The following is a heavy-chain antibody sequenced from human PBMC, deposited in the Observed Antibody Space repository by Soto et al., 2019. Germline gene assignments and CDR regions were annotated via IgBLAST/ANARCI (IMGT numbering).Heavy chain of an antibody. CDR3: ANLYPHRNSGYHWLDP. D-gene: IGHD4-4*01. Sequence: GASVKVSCKASRYTSTSYDINWLRQATGQGLEWMGWMNPNSGNTGYAQKFQGRVTMTRNTSISTAYMELSSLRSEDTALYYCANLYPHRNSGYHWLDPWGQGTLVTVSS. V-gene: IGHV1-8*01. CDR1: RYTSTSYD. CDR2: MNPNSGNT. J-gene: IGHJ5*02.